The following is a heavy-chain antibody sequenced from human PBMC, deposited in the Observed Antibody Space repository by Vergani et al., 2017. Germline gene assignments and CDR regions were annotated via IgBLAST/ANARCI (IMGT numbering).Heavy chain of an antibody. D-gene: IGHD2-2*01. Sequence: QVQLVQSGAEVKKPGASVKVSCKASGYTFTDYFMHWVRQAPGQGLEWMGWINPNSGGTKYAQKFQGRVTMTRDTSISTAYMELSNLRSDDTAVYYCARVGTSSNRDYFDYGGQGALVTVSS. CDR2: INPNSGGT. V-gene: IGHV1-2*02. J-gene: IGHJ4*02. CDR1: GYTFTDYF. CDR3: ARVGTSSNRDYFDY.